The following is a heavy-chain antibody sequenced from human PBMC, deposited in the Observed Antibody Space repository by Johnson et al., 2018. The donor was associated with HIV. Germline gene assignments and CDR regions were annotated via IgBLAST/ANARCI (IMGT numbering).Heavy chain of an antibody. CDR1: GFTVSSNY. CDR3: ARDPEGAPPLGAFDS. CDR2: IYSGGST. D-gene: IGHD1-26*01. J-gene: IGHJ3*02. Sequence: VQLVESGGGLIQPGGSLRLSCAASGFTVSSNYMSWVRQAPGKGLEWVSVIYSGGSTYYADSVKGRFTISRDNSKNTLYLQMNSLRAEDTAVYYCARDPEGAPPLGAFDSWGQGTMVTVSS. V-gene: IGHV3-53*01.